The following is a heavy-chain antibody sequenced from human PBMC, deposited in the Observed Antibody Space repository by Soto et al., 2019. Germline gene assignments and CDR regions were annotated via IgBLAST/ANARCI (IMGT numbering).Heavy chain of an antibody. D-gene: IGHD3-10*01. V-gene: IGHV1-24*01. CDR1: GYTLTELS. CDR3: ATGPLYYYIGDNRNPLDF. CDR2: FDPEDGET. J-gene: IGHJ4*01. Sequence: ASVKVSCKVSGYTLTELSMHWVRQAPGKGLEWMGGFDPEDGETIYAQKFQGRVTMTEDTSTDTAYMELSSLRSEDTAVYYCATGPLYYYIGDNRNPLDFWSQGTLVTVSS.